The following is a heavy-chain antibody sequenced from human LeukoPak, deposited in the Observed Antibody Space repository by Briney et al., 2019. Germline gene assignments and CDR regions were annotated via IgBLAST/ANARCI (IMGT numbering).Heavy chain of an antibody. CDR1: GFTFSSYS. D-gene: IGHD1-26*01. CDR3: ARDGDPHSGSYTTHDY. V-gene: IGHV3-21*01. J-gene: IGHJ4*02. CDR2: ISSSSSYI. Sequence: GGPLRLSCAASGFTFSSYSMNWVRQAPGKGLEWVSSISSSSSYIYYADSVKGRFTISRDNAKNSLYLQMNSLRAEDTAVYYCARDGDPHSGSYTTHDYWGQGTLVTVSS.